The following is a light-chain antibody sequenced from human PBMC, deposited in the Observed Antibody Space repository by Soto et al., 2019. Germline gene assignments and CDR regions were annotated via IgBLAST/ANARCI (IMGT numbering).Light chain of an antibody. Sequence: MQMRRSPSSLSGYVGYRVASTCRPSQGISSHLAWYQQKPGKAPKLLIYAASTLQTGVPSRFSGGGSGTDFTLTLSSLQPEDFATYYCQQVNSFPSTFAQGRRLAIK. CDR3: QQVNSFPST. V-gene: IGKV1-9*01. CDR2: AAS. J-gene: IGKJ5*01. CDR1: QGISSH.